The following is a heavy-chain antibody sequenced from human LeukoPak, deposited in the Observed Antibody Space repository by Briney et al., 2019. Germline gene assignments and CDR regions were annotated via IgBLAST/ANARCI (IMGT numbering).Heavy chain of an antibody. J-gene: IGHJ6*03. CDR2: IIPIFGTT. D-gene: IGHD6-13*01. CDR3: ARVVGLTGYSSSWYSGYYYYMDV. CDR1: GGTFSSYA. Sequence: SVKVSCKASGGTFSSYAISWVRQAPGQGLEWMGGIIPIFGTTNYAQKFQDRVTITADKSTSTAYMELSSLRSEDTAVYHCARVVGLTGYSSSWYSGYYYYMDVWGKGTTVTVSS. V-gene: IGHV1-69*06.